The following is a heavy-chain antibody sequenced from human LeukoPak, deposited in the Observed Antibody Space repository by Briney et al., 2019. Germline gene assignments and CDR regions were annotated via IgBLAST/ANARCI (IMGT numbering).Heavy chain of an antibody. CDR3: TRDMGLLTYYYGSGSYY. J-gene: IGHJ4*02. V-gene: IGHV3-49*04. CDR2: IRSKAYGGTT. Sequence: GGSLRLSCTASGFTFGDYAMSWVRQAPGKGLEWVGFIRSKAYGGTTEYAASVKGRFTISRDDSKSIAYLQMNILKTEDTAVYYCTRDMGLLTYYYGSGSYYWGQGTLVTVSS. CDR1: GFTFGDYA. D-gene: IGHD3-10*01.